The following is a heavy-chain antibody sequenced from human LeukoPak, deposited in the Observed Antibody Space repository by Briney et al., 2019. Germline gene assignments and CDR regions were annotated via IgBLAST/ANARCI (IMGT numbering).Heavy chain of an antibody. CDR2: VFYTGST. Sequence: SETLSLTCSVSIGSISTHYWSWIRQSPGKALEWIGYVFYTGSTNYHPSLKSRVTLSVDTSKNQFSLKLTSVTAADTAVYYCARAHPAYSSSSGFDYWGQGTLVTVSS. D-gene: IGHD6-6*01. CDR3: ARAHPAYSSSSGFDY. CDR1: IGSISTHY. J-gene: IGHJ4*02. V-gene: IGHV4-59*11.